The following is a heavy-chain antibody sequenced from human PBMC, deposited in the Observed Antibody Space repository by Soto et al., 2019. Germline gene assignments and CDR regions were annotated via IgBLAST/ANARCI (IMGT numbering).Heavy chain of an antibody. CDR3: ARDGPGEYYDFWSGYNKYNWFDP. J-gene: IGHJ5*02. CDR2: ISSSSSYI. V-gene: IGHV3-21*01. D-gene: IGHD3-3*01. CDR1: GFTFSSYS. Sequence: PVGSLRLSCAASGFTFSSYSMNWVRQAPGKGLEWVSSISSSSSYIYYADSVKGRFTISRDNAKNSLYLQMNSLRAEDTAVYYCARDGPGEYYDFWSGYNKYNWFDPWGQGTLVTVSS.